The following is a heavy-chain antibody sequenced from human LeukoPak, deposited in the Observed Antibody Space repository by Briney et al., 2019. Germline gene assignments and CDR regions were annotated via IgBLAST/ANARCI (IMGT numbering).Heavy chain of an antibody. J-gene: IGHJ4*02. Sequence: GASVKVSCKASGYTFTSYGISWVRQAPGQGLEWMGWISAYNGNTNYAQKLQGRVTMTRDTSTSTVYMELSSLRSEDTAVYYCARYFDGDGFDYWGQGTLVTVSS. CDR3: ARYFDGDGFDY. CDR1: GYTFTSYG. D-gene: IGHD3-9*01. V-gene: IGHV1-18*01. CDR2: ISAYNGNT.